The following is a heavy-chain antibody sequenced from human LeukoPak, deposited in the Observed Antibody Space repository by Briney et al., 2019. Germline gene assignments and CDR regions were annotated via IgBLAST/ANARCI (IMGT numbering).Heavy chain of an antibody. J-gene: IGHJ5*02. D-gene: IGHD3-10*01. V-gene: IGHV3-66*01. CDR3: ARAVSPITMVRGVFDP. CDR1: VFTVSSNY. CDR2: IYSGGST. Sequence: GGSLRLSCAASVFTVSSNYMSWVRQAPGKGLEWVSIIYSGGSTYYADSVKGRFTISRDNAKNTLNLQMNSLRAEDPAVYYCARAVSPITMVRGVFDPWGQGTLVTVSS.